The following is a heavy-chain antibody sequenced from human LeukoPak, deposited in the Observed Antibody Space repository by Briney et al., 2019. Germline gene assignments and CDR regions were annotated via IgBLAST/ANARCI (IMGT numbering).Heavy chain of an antibody. CDR1: GGSISSSSYY. J-gene: IGHJ5*02. CDR2: IYYSGST. D-gene: IGHD6-13*01. Sequence: SETLSLTCSVSGGSISSSSYYWDWIRQPPGKGLEWIGSIYYSGSTYYNPSLKSRVTISVDTSKNQFSLRLSSVTAPDTAVYYCARAYHSSWYLNWFDPWGQGTLVTVSS. V-gene: IGHV4-39*07. CDR3: ARAYHSSWYLNWFDP.